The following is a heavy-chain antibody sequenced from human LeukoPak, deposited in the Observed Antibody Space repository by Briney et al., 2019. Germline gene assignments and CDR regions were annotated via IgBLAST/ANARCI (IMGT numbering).Heavy chain of an antibody. CDR2: IQYDGSNK. V-gene: IGHV3-30*02. CDR3: ARYTWLGYYMDV. CDR1: GFTFSSYG. J-gene: IGHJ6*03. D-gene: IGHD3-10*01. Sequence: GGSLRLSCAASGFTFSSYGMHWVRQAPGKGLECVAFIQYDGSNKYYTDSVKGRFTISRDNSKNTLYLQMNSLRPEDTAVYYCARYTWLGYYMDVWGKGTTVTVSS.